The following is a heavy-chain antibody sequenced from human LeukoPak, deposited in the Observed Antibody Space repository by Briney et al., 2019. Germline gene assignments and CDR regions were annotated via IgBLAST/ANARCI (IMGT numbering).Heavy chain of an antibody. D-gene: IGHD5-24*01. CDR2: INWNGGST. V-gene: IGHV3-20*01. CDR1: GFTFSSYA. Sequence: PGGSLRLSCAASGFTFSSYAMTWVRQAPGKGLEWVSGINWNGGSTGYADSVKGRFTISRDNAKNSLYLQMNSLRAEDTALYHCARDLERWLQLFPPPGYWGQGTLVTVSS. CDR3: ARDLERWLQLFPPPGY. J-gene: IGHJ4*02.